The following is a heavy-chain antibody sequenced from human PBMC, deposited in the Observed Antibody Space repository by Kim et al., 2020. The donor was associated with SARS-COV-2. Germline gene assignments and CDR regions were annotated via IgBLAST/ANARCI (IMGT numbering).Heavy chain of an antibody. V-gene: IGHV4-39*01. D-gene: IGHD3-10*01. CDR3: ARLTNYFGSGAFDY. J-gene: IGHJ4*02. CDR2: IFYSRSI. CDR1: GGSFSTSSYY. Sequence: SETLSLTCTVSGGSFSTSSYYWGWIRQSPGKGLEWIGSIFYSRSIYYNPSLKSRVTISVDTSKNQFSLKLTSVTAADTAVYYCARLTNYFGSGAFDYWGQGALVTVS.